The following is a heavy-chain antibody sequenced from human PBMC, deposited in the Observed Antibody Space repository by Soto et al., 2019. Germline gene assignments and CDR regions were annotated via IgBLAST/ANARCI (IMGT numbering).Heavy chain of an antibody. D-gene: IGHD3-22*01. J-gene: IGHJ4*02. V-gene: IGHV3-30*18. CDR3: AKDLGPLNYYDNRKHGFEY. CDR1: GFTFSGYG. Sequence: PGGSLRLSCTASGFTFSGYGMHWVRQAPGKGLEWVAVMSYDGTRNCYADSVKGRFTISRENSKNTLYLQMNSPRAQDTAVYYCAKDLGPLNYYDNRKHGFEYWGQGSLVTVSS. CDR2: MSYDGTRN.